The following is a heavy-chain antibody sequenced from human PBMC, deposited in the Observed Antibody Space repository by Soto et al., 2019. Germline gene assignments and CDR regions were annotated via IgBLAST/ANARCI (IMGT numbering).Heavy chain of an antibody. CDR3: ARGEVCKQLVQRNAFDI. J-gene: IGHJ3*02. Sequence: QVQLVQSGAEVKKPGSSVKVSCKASGGTFSSYTISWVRQAPGQGLEWMGRIIPILGIANYAQKFQGRVTITADKSTSTAYKELSSLRSEDTAVYYCARGEVCKQLVQRNAFDIWGQGTMVTVSS. D-gene: IGHD6-13*01. V-gene: IGHV1-69*02. CDR2: IIPILGIA. CDR1: GGTFSSYT.